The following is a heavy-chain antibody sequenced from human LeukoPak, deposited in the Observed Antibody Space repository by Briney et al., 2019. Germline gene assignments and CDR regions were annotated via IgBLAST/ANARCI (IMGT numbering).Heavy chain of an antibody. Sequence: SETLSLTCTVSGDSISSGTYYWSWLRQPAGKGLEWIGRIHTSGSTNYNPSLKSRVTISLDTSKHQFSLKVTSVTAADTAVYYCARGPASTELWLDYFDYWGQGTLVTVSS. CDR1: GDSISSGTYY. CDR2: IHTSGST. J-gene: IGHJ4*02. CDR3: ARGPASTELWLDYFDY. V-gene: IGHV4-61*02. D-gene: IGHD3-10*01.